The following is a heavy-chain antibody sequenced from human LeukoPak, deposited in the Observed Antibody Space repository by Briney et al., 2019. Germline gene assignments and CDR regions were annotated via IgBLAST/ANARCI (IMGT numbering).Heavy chain of an antibody. J-gene: IGHJ4*02. D-gene: IGHD6-19*01. CDR3: AREKGSGSFDY. V-gene: IGHV4-61*01. CDR1: GGSISSSSYY. CDR2: IYYSGST. Sequence: SETLSLTCTVSGGSISSSSYYWGWIRQPPGKGLEWIGYIYYSGSTNYNPSLKSRVTISVDTSKNQFSLKLSSVTAADTAVYYCAREKGSGSFDYWGQGTLVTVSS.